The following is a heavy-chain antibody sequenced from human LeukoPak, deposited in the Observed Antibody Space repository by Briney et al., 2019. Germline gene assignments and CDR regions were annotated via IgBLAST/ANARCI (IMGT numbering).Heavy chain of an antibody. Sequence: PSETLSLTCTVSGGSISSSSYYWGWIRQPPGKGLEWIGSIYYSGSTYYNPSLKSRDTISVDTSKNQFSLKLSSVTAADTAVYYCARRTRFTYYYDSSGYYPDPDYWGQGTLVTVSS. CDR1: GGSISSSSYY. CDR2: IYYSGST. CDR3: ARRTRFTYYYDSSGYYPDPDY. J-gene: IGHJ4*02. V-gene: IGHV4-39*01. D-gene: IGHD3-22*01.